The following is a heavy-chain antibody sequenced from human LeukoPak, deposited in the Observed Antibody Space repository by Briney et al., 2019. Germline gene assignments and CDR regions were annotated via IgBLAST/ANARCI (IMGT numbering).Heavy chain of an antibody. J-gene: IGHJ6*02. V-gene: IGHV4-59*08. CDR1: GGSFSGYY. CDR2: IYYSGST. CDR3: ARRPAYYYYGMDV. Sequence: PSETLSLTCAVYGGSFSGYYWSWIRQPPGKGLEWIGYIYYSGSTNYNPSLKSRVTISVDTSKNQFSLKLSSVTAADTAVYYCARRPAYYYYGMDVWGQGTTVTVSS.